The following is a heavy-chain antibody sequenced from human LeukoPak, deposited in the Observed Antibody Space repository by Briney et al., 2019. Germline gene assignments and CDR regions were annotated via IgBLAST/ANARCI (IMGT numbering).Heavy chain of an antibody. J-gene: IGHJ4*02. D-gene: IGHD3-10*01. CDR2: IRYDGSKE. CDR3: ARDLYGSGSYEIRLFDY. V-gene: IGHV3-30*02. Sequence: GGSLRLSCAASGFTFNTYGMHWVRQAPGKGLEWVAFIRYDGSKESYTDSVKGRFTISRDNSKNTLYLQMNSLRAEDTAVYYCARDLYGSGSYEIRLFDYWGQGTLVTVSS. CDR1: GFTFNTYG.